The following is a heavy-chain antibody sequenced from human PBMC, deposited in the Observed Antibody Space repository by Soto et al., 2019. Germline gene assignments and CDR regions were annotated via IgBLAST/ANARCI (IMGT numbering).Heavy chain of an antibody. V-gene: IGHV3-33*01. CDR3: ARDRVYGSGSYLHYYGMDV. J-gene: IGHJ6*02. CDR2: IWYDGSNK. CDR1: GFTFSSYG. D-gene: IGHD3-10*01. Sequence: QVQLVESGGGVVQPGRSLRLSCAASGFTFSSYGMHWVRQAPGKGLEWVAVIWYDGSNKYYADSVKGRFTISRDNSKNTLYLQMNSLRAEDTAVYYCARDRVYGSGSYLHYYGMDVWGQGTTVTVSS.